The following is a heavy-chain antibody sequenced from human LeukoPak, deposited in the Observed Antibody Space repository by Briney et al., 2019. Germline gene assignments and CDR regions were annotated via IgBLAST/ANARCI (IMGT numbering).Heavy chain of an antibody. CDR1: GFTFSSAW. D-gene: IGHD1-26*01. J-gene: IGHJ4*02. V-gene: IGHV3-15*01. Sequence: GGSLRLSCAASGFTFSSAWMSWVRQAPGKGLEWVGRIKSKTDGGTTDYAAPVKGRFTISRDDSKNTLYLQMNSLKTEDTAVYFCGGGSYLVDYWGQGTLVTVSS. CDR2: IKSKTDGGTT. CDR3: GGGSYLVDY.